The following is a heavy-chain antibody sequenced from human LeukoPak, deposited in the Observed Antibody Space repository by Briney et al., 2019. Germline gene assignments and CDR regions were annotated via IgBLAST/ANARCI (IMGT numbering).Heavy chain of an antibody. D-gene: IGHD4-23*01. V-gene: IGHV4-61*02. Sequence: SQTLPLTCTVSGGSISSGSYYWSWIRQPAGKGLEWIGRIYTSGSTNYNPSLKGRVTISVDTSKNQFSLKLSSVTAADTAVYYCARDQRSGGNVKWFDPWGQGTLVTVSS. CDR1: GGSISSGSYY. J-gene: IGHJ5*02. CDR2: IYTSGST. CDR3: ARDQRSGGNVKWFDP.